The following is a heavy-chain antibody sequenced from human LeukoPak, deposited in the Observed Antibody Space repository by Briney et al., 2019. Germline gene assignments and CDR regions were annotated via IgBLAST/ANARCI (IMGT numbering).Heavy chain of an antibody. CDR1: GGSISSGGYY. CDR2: IYYSGST. V-gene: IGHV4-31*03. CDR3: ARGDTWFDY. J-gene: IGHJ4*02. D-gene: IGHD5-18*01. Sequence: KTSETLSLTCTVSGGSISSGGYYWSWIRQHPEKGLEWIGYIYYSGSTYCNPSLKSRVTISVDTPKNQFSLRLNSVTAADTAVYYCARGDTWFDYWGQGTLVTVSS.